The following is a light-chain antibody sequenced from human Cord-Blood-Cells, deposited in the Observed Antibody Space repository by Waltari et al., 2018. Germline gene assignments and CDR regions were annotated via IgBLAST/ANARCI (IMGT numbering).Light chain of an antibody. CDR1: QSISSW. CDR2: DAS. J-gene: IGKJ5*01. CDR3: QQYNSYPIT. Sequence: DIQMTQSPSTLSASVGERVTITCRASQSISSWLAWYQQKPGKAPKLLIYDASSLESGVPSRFSGSGSVTEFTLTISSLQPDDFATYYCQQYNSYPITFGQGTRLEIK. V-gene: IGKV1-5*01.